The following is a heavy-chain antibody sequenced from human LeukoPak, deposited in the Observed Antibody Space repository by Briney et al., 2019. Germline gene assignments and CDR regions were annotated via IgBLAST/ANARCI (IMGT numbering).Heavy chain of an antibody. Sequence: SETLSLTCTVSGDSISSPYFRAWIRQPPGKGLEWIGSIYYTGTTYYKPSLKSRVTISLDTSNNQLSLRLSSVTAADTAMYYCANTDPGAYRHWFDPWGQGTLVTVAS. J-gene: IGHJ5*02. CDR1: GDSISSPYF. V-gene: IGHV4-38-2*02. D-gene: IGHD2-2*02. CDR2: IYYTGTT. CDR3: ANTDPGAYRHWFDP.